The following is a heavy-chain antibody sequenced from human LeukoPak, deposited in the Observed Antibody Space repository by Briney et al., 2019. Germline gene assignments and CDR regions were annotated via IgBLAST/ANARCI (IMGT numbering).Heavy chain of an antibody. CDR2: INPNDGDT. Sequence: ASVKVSCKASGYTFTDYYMHWVRQAPGQGFEWMGWINPNDGDTNYAQKFQGKVTMTRDTSISTAHMEVSRLRSDDTAVYYCARANFLYCSSSTCLFDYWGQGTLVTVSS. CDR1: GYTFTDYY. D-gene: IGHD2-2*01. V-gene: IGHV1-2*02. J-gene: IGHJ4*02. CDR3: ARANFLYCSSSTCLFDY.